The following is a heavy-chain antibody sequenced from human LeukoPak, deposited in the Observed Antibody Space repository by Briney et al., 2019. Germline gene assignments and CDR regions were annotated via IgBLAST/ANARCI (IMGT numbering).Heavy chain of an antibody. CDR1: GYTFTGYY. Sequence: ASVKVSCKASGYTFTGYYMHWVRQAPGQGLEWMGWINPNSGGTNYAQKFQGRVIMTRDTSISTAYMELSRLRSDDTAVYYCARWAPLGYCSGGSCYGGWGQGTLVTVSS. V-gene: IGHV1-2*02. CDR2: INPNSGGT. CDR3: ARWAPLGYCSGGSCYGG. J-gene: IGHJ4*02. D-gene: IGHD2-15*01.